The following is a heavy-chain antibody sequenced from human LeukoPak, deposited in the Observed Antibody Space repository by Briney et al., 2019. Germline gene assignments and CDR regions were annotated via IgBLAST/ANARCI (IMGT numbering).Heavy chain of an antibody. CDR1: GFTFSTYT. CDR3: ASKAPYSSSWYGFDP. V-gene: IGHV3-23*01. CDR2: IGNNGGGI. D-gene: IGHD6-13*01. Sequence: GGSLRLSCAASGFTFSTYTMYWVRHPPGKRLEWVSIIGNNGGGIHYADSVKGRFTISRDNFKNALYLQMNSLRAEDTAVYYCASKAPYSSSWYGFDPWGQGTLVTVSS. J-gene: IGHJ5*02.